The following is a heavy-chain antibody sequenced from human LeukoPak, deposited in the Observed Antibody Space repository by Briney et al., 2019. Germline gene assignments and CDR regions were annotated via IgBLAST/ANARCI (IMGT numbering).Heavy chain of an antibody. Sequence: PGGSLRLSCAASGFTFSKYAIHWVRQAPGKGLEWVAVISYDGNNKYYAGSVKGRFTISRDNSENTLFLQMNSLTTEDTAVYYCARNLVGAENWYFDLWGRGTLVTVSS. CDR3: ARNLVGAENWYFDL. V-gene: IGHV3-30*04. J-gene: IGHJ2*01. CDR1: GFTFSKYA. D-gene: IGHD1-26*01. CDR2: ISYDGNNK.